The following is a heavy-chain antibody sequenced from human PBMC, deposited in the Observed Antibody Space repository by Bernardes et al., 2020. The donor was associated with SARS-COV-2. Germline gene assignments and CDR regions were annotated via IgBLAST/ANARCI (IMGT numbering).Heavy chain of an antibody. Sequence: AGSLSLSCAASGFTFSNYGMHWVRQAPAKGLEWVAVIWYDGTNKYYRDSVRGRFTISRDNSKNTVYLQMDSLRAEDTAVDYCAKDDIRPLFGAPGFDSWGQGTLVTVSS. CDR3: AKDDIRPLFGAPGFDS. CDR1: GFTFSNYG. D-gene: IGHD3-3*01. J-gene: IGHJ4*02. CDR2: IWYDGTNK. V-gene: IGHV3-33*06.